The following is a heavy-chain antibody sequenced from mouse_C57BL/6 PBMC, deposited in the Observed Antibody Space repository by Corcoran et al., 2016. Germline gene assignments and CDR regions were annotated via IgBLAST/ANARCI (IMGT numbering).Heavy chain of an antibody. CDR1: GYTFTTYG. CDR2: INTYSGVP. J-gene: IGHJ1*03. Sequence: QIQLVQSGPELKKPGETVKISCKASGYTFTTYGMSWVKQAPGKGLKWMGWINTYSGVPTYADDFKGRFAFSLETSASTAYLQINNLKNEDTATYFCARFDGYDWTFDFWGTGTTLTVSS. D-gene: IGHD2-3*01. CDR3: ARFDGYDWTFDF. V-gene: IGHV9-3*01.